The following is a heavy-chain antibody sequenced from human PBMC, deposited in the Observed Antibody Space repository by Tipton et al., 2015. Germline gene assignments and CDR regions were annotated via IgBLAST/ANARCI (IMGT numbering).Heavy chain of an antibody. CDR1: GVSVNSYY. CDR2: IHYSGNS. D-gene: IGHD2-15*01. Sequence: TLSLTCTVSGVSVNSYYWGWIRQPPGKGLEYIGYIHYSGNSNYNPSLKSRVTISVDTSKTQFSLRLNSVTAADTAGYYCARTGYCSGGSCYFDAFDIWGRGTMVTVSS. J-gene: IGHJ3*02. V-gene: IGHV4-59*02. CDR3: ARTGYCSGGSCYFDAFDI.